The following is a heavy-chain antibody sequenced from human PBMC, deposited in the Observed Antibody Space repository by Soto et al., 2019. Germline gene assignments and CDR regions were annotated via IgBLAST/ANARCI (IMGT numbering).Heavy chain of an antibody. CDR1: GGSITSDNW. CDR2: IYHGGST. CDR3: ARGSWLHQYLGY. D-gene: IGHD5-18*01. V-gene: IGHV4-4*02. J-gene: IGHJ4*02. Sequence: SETLSLTCAISGGSITSDNWWSWVRQPPGKGLEWIGEIYHGGSTNYSPSLKSRVTISVDKSNNQFSLRLNSVTAADTAVYYCARGSWLHQYLGYWGQGTLVTVSS.